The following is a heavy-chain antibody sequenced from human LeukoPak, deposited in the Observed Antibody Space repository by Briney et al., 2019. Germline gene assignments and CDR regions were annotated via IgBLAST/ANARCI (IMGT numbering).Heavy chain of an antibody. Sequence: GGSLRLSCAASRFTFSSYAMHWVRQAPGKGLEWVAVISYDGSNKYYADSVKGRFTISRDNSKNNVYLQMYSLRVEDTSIYYCVRDYNWGFDYWGQGTVVTVSS. CDR2: ISYDGSNK. V-gene: IGHV3-30*04. CDR3: VRDYNWGFDY. D-gene: IGHD1-1*01. CDR1: RFTFSSYA. J-gene: IGHJ4*02.